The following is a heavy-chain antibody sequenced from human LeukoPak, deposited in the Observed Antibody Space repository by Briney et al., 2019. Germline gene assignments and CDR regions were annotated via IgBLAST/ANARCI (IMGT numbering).Heavy chain of an antibody. D-gene: IGHD1-26*01. CDR2: ISSSGSTI. CDR3: ASSGSYYVHYYYGMDV. CDR1: GFTFSSYE. V-gene: IGHV3-48*03. Sequence: GRSLRLSCAASGFTFSSYEMNWVRQAPGKGLEWVSYISSSGSTIYYADSVKGRFTISRDNAKNSLYLQMNSLRAEDTAVYYCASSGSYYVHYYYGMDVWGQGTTVTVSS. J-gene: IGHJ6*02.